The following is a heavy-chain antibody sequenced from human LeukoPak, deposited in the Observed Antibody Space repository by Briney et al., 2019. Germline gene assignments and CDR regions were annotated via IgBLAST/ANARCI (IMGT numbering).Heavy chain of an antibody. CDR1: GGSISSSNW. D-gene: IGHD6-19*01. CDR3: ARTSAEWLFDY. V-gene: IGHV4-4*02. J-gene: IGHJ4*02. Sequence: SGTLSLTCAVSGGSISSSNWWSWVRQPPGKGLEWIGEIYHSGSTNYNPSLKSRVTISADKSKNQFSLKLSSVTAADTAVYYCARTSAEWLFDYWGQGTLVTVSS. CDR2: IYHSGST.